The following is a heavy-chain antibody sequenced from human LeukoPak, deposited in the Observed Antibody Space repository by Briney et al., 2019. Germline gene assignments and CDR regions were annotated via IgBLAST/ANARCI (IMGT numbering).Heavy chain of an antibody. V-gene: IGHV3-11*04. J-gene: IGHJ3*02. D-gene: IGHD1-14*01. CDR2: ITTSDTTI. Sequence: GGSLRLSCAASGFTFSDYYMSWIRQAPGMGLEWVSYITTSDTTIYYADSVKGRFTISRDNAKNSLYLQMNSLRAKDTAVYYCARHAGSYAFDIWGQGTMVTVSS. CDR3: ARHAGSYAFDI. CDR1: GFTFSDYY.